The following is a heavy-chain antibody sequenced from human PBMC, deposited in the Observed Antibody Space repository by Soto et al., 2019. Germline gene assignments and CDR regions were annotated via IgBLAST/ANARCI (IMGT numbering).Heavy chain of an antibody. CDR2: IDYDDYK. V-gene: IGHV2-70*11. CDR1: GFSLSTSGMC. Sequence: SGPTLVNPTQTLTLTCTFSGFSLSTSGMCVSWIRQPPGKALEWLARIDYDDYKYYATSLQTRLTVSKDTSRDQVVLTVTNMDPVDTATYYCARTPCHYSSRNYFDYWGQGVLVTVSS. J-gene: IGHJ4*02. CDR3: ARTPCHYSSRNYFDY. D-gene: IGHD6-19*01.